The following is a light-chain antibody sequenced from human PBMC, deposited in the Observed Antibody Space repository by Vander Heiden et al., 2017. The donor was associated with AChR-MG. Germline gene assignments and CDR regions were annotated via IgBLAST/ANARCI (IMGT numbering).Light chain of an antibody. J-gene: IGKJ2*01. CDR3: RHALQAPYT. Sequence: DIVMTQCPLSLPVTPGEPVPTSCRSIQIFLHSNGYNYLDWNLQKPGRSPQLLIYLGSNRASGVPNRFSGSGSGTNFTLNISRVETEDVGVYYCRHALQAPYTFGQGTELEIK. V-gene: IGKV2-28*01. CDR2: LGS. CDR1: QIFLHSNGYNY.